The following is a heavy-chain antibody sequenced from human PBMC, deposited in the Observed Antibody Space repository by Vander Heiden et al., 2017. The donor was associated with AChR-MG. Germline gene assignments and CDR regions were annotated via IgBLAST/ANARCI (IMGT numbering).Heavy chain of an antibody. CDR1: GYTFTGYD. J-gene: IGHJ4*02. V-gene: IGHV1-2*02. Sequence: QVQLVQSGAEVKKPGASVKVSCKASGYTFTGYDMHWVRQAPGQGLEWMGWINPKSGGTNDAQKFQRRVTMTRDTSISTAQLEMRRLRSHDTAVYDGARSQNYHFDYWGQGTMVTVSS. CDR3: ARSQNYHFDY. D-gene: IGHD3-10*01. CDR2: INPKSGGT.